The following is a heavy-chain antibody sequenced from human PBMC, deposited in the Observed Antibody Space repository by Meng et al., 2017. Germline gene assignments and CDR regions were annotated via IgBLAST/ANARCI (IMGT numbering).Heavy chain of an antibody. V-gene: IGHV4-39*07. D-gene: IGHD3-22*01. J-gene: IGHJ4*02. Sequence: SETLSLTCTVPGGSISSSSYYWCWIRQPPGKGLEWIGSIYYSGSTYYNPSLKSRVTISVDTSKNQLSLKLSSVTAADTAVYYCARATYYYDSSGYYYYFDYWGQGTLVTVSS. CDR1: GGSISSSSYY. CDR3: ARATYYYDSSGYYYYFDY. CDR2: IYYSGST.